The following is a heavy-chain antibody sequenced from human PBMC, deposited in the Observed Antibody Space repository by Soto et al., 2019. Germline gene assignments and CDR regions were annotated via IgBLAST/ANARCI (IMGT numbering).Heavy chain of an antibody. CDR1: GFTFSSYA. Sequence: GSLRLSCAASGFTFSSYAMSWVRQAPGKGLEWVSAISGSGGSTYYADSVKGRFTISRDNSKNTLYLQMNSLRAEDTAVYYCAKGRLPITMVRGVIKLFDYWGQGTLVTVSS. CDR2: ISGSGGST. D-gene: IGHD3-10*01. V-gene: IGHV3-23*01. J-gene: IGHJ4*02. CDR3: AKGRLPITMVRGVIKLFDY.